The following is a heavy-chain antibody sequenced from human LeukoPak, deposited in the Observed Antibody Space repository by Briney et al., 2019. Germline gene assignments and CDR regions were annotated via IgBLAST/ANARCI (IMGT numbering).Heavy chain of an antibody. CDR3: ARHYYDSTGYYYFDY. V-gene: IGHV4-39*01. Sequence: SETLSLTCTVSGDSITGSSYYWGWIRQPPGKGLEWIGSMYYSGSTYSNPSLKSRVTISVDTSKNQFSLKLSSVTAADTAVYYCARHYYDSTGYYYFDYWGQGTLVTVSS. D-gene: IGHD3-22*01. J-gene: IGHJ4*02. CDR2: MYYSGST. CDR1: GDSITGSSYY.